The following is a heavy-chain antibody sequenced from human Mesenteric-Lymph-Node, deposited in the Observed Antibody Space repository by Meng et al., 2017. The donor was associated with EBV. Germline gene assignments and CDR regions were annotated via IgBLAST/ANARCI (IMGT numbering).Heavy chain of an antibody. CDR1: VGTFSSYA. D-gene: IGHD1-1*01. J-gene: IGHJ4*02. CDR2: INTGTGKP. CDR3: ARDRQPGTRDY. Sequence: QLGRSGAEVKKPGSSVKVSCKATVGTFSSYAISWVRQAPGQGLEWMGWINTGTGKPTYAQGFTGRFVFSLDTSVTTSYLHISGLKAEDTAVYFCARDRQPGTRDYWGQGTLVTVSS. V-gene: IGHV7-4-1*02.